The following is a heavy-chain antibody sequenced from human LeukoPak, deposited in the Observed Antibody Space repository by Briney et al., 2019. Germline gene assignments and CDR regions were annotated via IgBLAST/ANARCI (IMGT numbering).Heavy chain of an antibody. D-gene: IGHD6-13*01. CDR1: GFTVSSNY. J-gene: IGHJ4*02. CDR2: IYSGGDT. V-gene: IGHV3-66*02. Sequence: GGSLRLSCAASGFTVSSNYMNWVRQAPGKGLEWVSIIYSGGDTCYADSVKGRFTISRDNSKNTLYLQMNSLRAEDTAVYYCTRGPGSTWYSDYWGQGTLVTVSS. CDR3: TRGPGSTWYSDY.